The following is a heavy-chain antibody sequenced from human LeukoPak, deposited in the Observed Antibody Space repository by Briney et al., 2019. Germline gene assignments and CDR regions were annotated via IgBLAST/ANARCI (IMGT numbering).Heavy chain of an antibody. CDR3: AKDLHSSGWYVACDI. CDR2: ISSSGGNT. Sequence: PGGSLRLSCAASGFTFSSYAMSWVRQAPGKGLEWVSSISSSGGNTYYADSVKGRFTISRDNSKNTLYLQMNSLRAEETALYYCAKDLHSSGWYVACDIWGQGTMVTVSS. V-gene: IGHV3-23*01. J-gene: IGHJ3*02. CDR1: GFTFSSYA. D-gene: IGHD6-19*01.